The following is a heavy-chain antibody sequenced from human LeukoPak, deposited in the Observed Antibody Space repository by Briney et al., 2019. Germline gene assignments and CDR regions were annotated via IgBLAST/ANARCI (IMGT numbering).Heavy chain of an antibody. CDR3: ARDALSYSGSYQTNNWFDP. CDR2: IHYSGST. Sequence: KTSETLSLTCIVSGGSISSYYWSWIRQPPGKGLEWIGYIHYSGSTNYNPSLKSRVTISVDTSKNQFSLNLSSVTAADTAVYYCARDALSYSGSYQTNNWFDPWGQGTLVTVSS. CDR1: GGSISSYY. V-gene: IGHV4-59*13. J-gene: IGHJ5*02. D-gene: IGHD1-26*01.